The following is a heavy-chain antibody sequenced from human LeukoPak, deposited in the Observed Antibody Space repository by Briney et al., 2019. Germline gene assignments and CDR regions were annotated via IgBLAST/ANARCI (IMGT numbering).Heavy chain of an antibody. J-gene: IGHJ4*02. Sequence: SGPALVRPTQTLTLTCTFSGFSLGSSAMCVSWIRQPPGKALEWLARSDWDGDKHYSTSLKTRLTISKDTSKNQVVLTMTNMDHVDTATYYCARDGRSGTTGLDYWGQGILVTVSP. CDR1: GFSLGSSAMC. CDR2: SDWDGDK. D-gene: IGHD4-17*01. CDR3: ARDGRSGTTGLDY. V-gene: IGHV2-70*11.